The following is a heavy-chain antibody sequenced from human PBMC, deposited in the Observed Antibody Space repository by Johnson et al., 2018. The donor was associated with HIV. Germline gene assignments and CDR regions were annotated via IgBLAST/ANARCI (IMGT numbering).Heavy chain of an antibody. V-gene: IGHV3-23*04. CDR3: ARDPSGYYLFYAFDI. Sequence: EVQVVESGGGLVQPGGSLRLSCAASGFTFSSYAMSWVRQAPGKGLEWVSAIGSAGDTYYPDSVKGRFTISRDNAKKSLYLQMNSLRAEDTAVYYCARDPSGYYLFYAFDIWGQGTMVTVSS. CDR2: IGSAGDT. J-gene: IGHJ3*02. D-gene: IGHD3-22*01. CDR1: GFTFSSYA.